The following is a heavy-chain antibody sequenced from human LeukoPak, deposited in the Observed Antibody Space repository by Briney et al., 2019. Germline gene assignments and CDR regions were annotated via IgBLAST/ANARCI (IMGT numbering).Heavy chain of an antibody. CDR2: ISYDGKKQ. D-gene: IGHD3-16*01. Sequence: PGRSLRLSCTASGFTFSSYAMHWVRQAPGKGLEWVSIISYDGKKQFYAGSVRGRFNISRDNSRATVFLQMDTLRHEDTAVYFCVRARKLRLDFWGQGALVIVSS. J-gene: IGHJ4*02. CDR1: GFTFSSYA. CDR3: VRARKLRLDF. V-gene: IGHV3-30*04.